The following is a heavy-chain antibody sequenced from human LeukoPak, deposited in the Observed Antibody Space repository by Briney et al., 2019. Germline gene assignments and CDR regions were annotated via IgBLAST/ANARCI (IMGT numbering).Heavy chain of an antibody. V-gene: IGHV1-69*04. D-gene: IGHD1-26*01. Sequence: SVKVSCKASGGTFSSDAISWVRQAPGQGLEWMGRIIPILGIANYAQKFQGRVTITADKSTSTAYMELSSLRSEDTAVYYCAGLKWELLNYYMDVWGKGTTVTVSS. CDR2: IIPILGIA. CDR1: GGTFSSDA. J-gene: IGHJ6*03. CDR3: AGLKWELLNYYMDV.